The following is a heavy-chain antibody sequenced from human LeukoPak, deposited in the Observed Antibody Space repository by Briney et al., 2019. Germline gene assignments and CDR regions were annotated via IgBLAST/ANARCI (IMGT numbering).Heavy chain of an antibody. CDR1: GGSITSGTYY. Sequence: SQTLSLTCTVSGGSITSGTYYWTWIRHHPGKGLEWIGYIYSSGDTQYNPSLRSRVTMSVDTSKSQFSLKLSSVTAEDTAVYYCARENVATIAARSLDYWGQGTLVTVSS. V-gene: IGHV4-31*03. CDR2: IYSSGDT. J-gene: IGHJ4*01. D-gene: IGHD6-6*01. CDR3: ARENVATIAARSLDY.